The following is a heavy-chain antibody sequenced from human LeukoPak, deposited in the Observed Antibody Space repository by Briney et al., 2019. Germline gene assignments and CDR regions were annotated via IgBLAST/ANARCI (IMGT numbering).Heavy chain of an antibody. V-gene: IGHV3-7*04. CDR3: GRDMDV. Sequence: GGSPRLSCAASGFTFSSYWMSWVRQAPGKGLEWVANIKQDGSEIYYADSVKGRFTISRDNAKNSLYLHMNILRAEDTAVYYCGRDMDVWGQGTTVTVSS. J-gene: IGHJ6*02. CDR2: IKQDGSEI. CDR1: GFTFSSYW.